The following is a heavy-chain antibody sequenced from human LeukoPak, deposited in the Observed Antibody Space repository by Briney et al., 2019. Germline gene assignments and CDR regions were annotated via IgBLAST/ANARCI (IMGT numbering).Heavy chain of an antibody. D-gene: IGHD6-19*01. Sequence: PSETLSLTCTVSGGSISSYYWSWIRQPPGKGLEWIGYIYYSGSTNYNPSLKSRVTISVDTSKNQFSLKLSSVTAADTAVYYCARLNLLSRGQWLVRAFDIWGQGTMVTVS. V-gene: IGHV4-59*08. CDR2: IYYSGST. CDR1: GGSISSYY. J-gene: IGHJ3*02. CDR3: ARLNLLSRGQWLVRAFDI.